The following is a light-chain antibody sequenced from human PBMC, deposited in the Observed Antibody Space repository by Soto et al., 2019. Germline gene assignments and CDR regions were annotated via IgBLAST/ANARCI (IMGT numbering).Light chain of an antibody. J-gene: IGKJ1*01. CDR2: DAS. Sequence: IVLTQSPFTLAVSPGESTVLSCRASQSVSTSLACYQHNPGQAPRLFIYDASKRAPGIPARFTGSGSGTDFTLTISSLEPEDIAIDYCQVRDVWPSFGQGTKV. CDR3: QVRDVWPS. V-gene: IGKV3-11*01. CDR1: QSVSTS.